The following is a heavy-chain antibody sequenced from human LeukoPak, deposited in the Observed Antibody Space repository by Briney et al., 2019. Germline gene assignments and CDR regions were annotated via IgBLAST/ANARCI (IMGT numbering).Heavy chain of an antibody. J-gene: IGHJ4*02. D-gene: IGHD3-10*01. Sequence: GGSLRLSCAASGFTVSSNDMTWVLQTPGKGLEWVSIIYSGGNTYYADSVKGRFTISRDNSKNTLYLQMNSLRVEDTAVFYCARDRPGDGYFDYWGQGTLVTVSS. CDR3: ARDRPGDGYFDY. V-gene: IGHV3-66*01. CDR2: IYSGGNT. CDR1: GFTVSSND.